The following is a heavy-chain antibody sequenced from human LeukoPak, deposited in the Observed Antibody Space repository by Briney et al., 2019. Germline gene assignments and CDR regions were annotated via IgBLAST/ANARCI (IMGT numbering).Heavy chain of an antibody. V-gene: IGHV4-59*11. J-gene: IGHJ5*02. CDR3: AKIEVGRFDP. CDR2: IYDRGST. CDR1: GAPISSHY. Sequence: SETLSLTCTVTGAPISSHYRCWIRQTPGTGMEWIGDIYDRGSTTYNPSLKSRVSISVDTSRNQFSLNLRSVTAADTAVYYCAKIEVGRFDPWGQGTLVTVSS. D-gene: IGHD1-26*01.